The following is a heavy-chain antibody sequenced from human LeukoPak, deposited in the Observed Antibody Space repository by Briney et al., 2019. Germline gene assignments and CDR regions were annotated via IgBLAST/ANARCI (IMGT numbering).Heavy chain of an antibody. D-gene: IGHD1-26*01. J-gene: IGHJ4*02. Sequence: GGSLRLSCAASGFTFSSNWMHWVRQAPGKGLVWVSRINEDGSTTNYADSVKGRSTIFRDNAKNTLYLQMNSLRAEDTAVYYCVRDLGGRSSHWGQGTLVTVSS. V-gene: IGHV3-74*01. CDR3: VRDLGGRSSH. CDR1: GFTFSSNW. CDR2: INEDGSTT.